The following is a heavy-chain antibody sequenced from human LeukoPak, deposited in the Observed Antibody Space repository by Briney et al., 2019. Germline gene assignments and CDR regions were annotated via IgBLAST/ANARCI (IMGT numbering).Heavy chain of an antibody. J-gene: IGHJ3*02. CDR1: GGSISFYY. Sequence: SETLSLTCTVSGGSISFYYWSWIRQPPGKGLEWIGYIHYSGSSYYNPSLQSRVTISLDTSKNQFSLNMSSVTAADTAVYYCARHGPPDFWSGYSSRLGAFDIWGQGTMVTVSS. CDR3: ARHGPPDFWSGYSSRLGAFDI. CDR2: IHYSGSS. V-gene: IGHV4-59*08. D-gene: IGHD3-3*01.